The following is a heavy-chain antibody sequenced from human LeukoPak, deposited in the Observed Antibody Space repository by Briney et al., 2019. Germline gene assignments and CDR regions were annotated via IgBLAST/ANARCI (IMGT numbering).Heavy chain of an antibody. CDR2: ISGIGDAT. CDR3: AKDRAMYSYASFDY. D-gene: IGHD3-16*01. CDR1: GFTFSNYG. J-gene: IGHJ4*02. V-gene: IGHV3-23*01. Sequence: PGGSLRLSCAASGFTFSNYGMIWVRQAPGKGLEWVSGISGIGDATFYADSVKGRFTISRDNSKNTLYLQTHSLRAEDTAVYHCAKDRAMYSYASFDYWGQGTLVIASS.